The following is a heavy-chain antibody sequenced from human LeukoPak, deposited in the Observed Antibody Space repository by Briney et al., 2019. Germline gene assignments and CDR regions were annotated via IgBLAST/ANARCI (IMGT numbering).Heavy chain of an antibody. CDR3: ARDLNGGNSA. CDR2: INPSSGGT. J-gene: IGHJ5*02. Sequence: GASVKVSCKASGYTFTDYYIHWVRQAPGQGLEWMGWINPSSGGTNYAQKFQGRVTMTRDTSINIDYMELSSLRPDDTAVYYCARDLNGGNSAWGQGTLVTVSS. CDR1: GYTFTDYY. D-gene: IGHD4-23*01. V-gene: IGHV1-2*02.